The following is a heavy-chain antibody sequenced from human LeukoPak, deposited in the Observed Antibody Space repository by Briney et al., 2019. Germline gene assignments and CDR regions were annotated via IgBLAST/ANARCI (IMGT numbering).Heavy chain of an antibody. V-gene: IGHV1-2*06. D-gene: IGHD3-10*01. Sequence: ASVKVSCKASGYTFTGYDMHWVRQAPGQGLEWMGRINPNSGGTNYAQKFQGRVTMTRDTSISTAYMELSRLRSDDTAVYYCAKNYGSGSQYYFDYWGQGTLVTVSS. CDR3: AKNYGSGSQYYFDY. J-gene: IGHJ4*02. CDR1: GYTFTGYD. CDR2: INPNSGGT.